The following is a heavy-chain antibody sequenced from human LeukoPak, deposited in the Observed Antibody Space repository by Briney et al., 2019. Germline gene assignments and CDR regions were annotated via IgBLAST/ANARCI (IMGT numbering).Heavy chain of an antibody. CDR2: ISSNGGST. CDR3: VKDEGNYDTSGYHGLAY. D-gene: IGHD3-22*01. J-gene: IGHJ4*02. Sequence: GGSLRLSCSAPGFTFTGYAMHWVRQAPGKGLEHVSGISSNGGSTYYADSVKGRSTISRDDSKNTLYLQMSSLRAEDTAVYYCVKDEGNYDTSGYHGLAYWGQGTLVTVSS. V-gene: IGHV3-64D*06. CDR1: GFTFTGYA.